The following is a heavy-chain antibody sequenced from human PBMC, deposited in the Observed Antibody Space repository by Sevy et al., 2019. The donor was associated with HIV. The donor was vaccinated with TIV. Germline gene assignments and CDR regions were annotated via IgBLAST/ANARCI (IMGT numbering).Heavy chain of an antibody. J-gene: IGHJ4*02. D-gene: IGHD3-22*01. CDR2: IFYSGAT. V-gene: IGHV4-31*03. CDR3: ARIFRAPYYYNTGGYYRN. Sequence: PSETLSLTCSVSGVSISNGGNYWAWVRQHPGKGLEWIGSIFYSGATFYNPSLEGRLSISVDTSENLLSLRLSSVTAADTAVYFCARIFRAPYYYNTGGYYRNWGQGTQFTVSS. CDR1: GVSISNGGNY.